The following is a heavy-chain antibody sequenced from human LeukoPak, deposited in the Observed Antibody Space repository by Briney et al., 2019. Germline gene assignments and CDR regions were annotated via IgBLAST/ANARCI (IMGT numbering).Heavy chain of an antibody. CDR3: ARHFRQVAEFGY. CDR1: GGSLSTIDYY. D-gene: IGHD5-12*01. J-gene: IGHJ4*02. CDR2: IYYYSGKK. Sequence: SETLSLTCTVSGGSLSTIDYYWGWIRQPPGKGMEWIGTIYYYSGKKYYSPSLRSRVTISTDTSKNQISLNLSSVTAADTGVHYCARHFRQVAEFGYWGQGTLVTVSS. V-gene: IGHV4-39*01.